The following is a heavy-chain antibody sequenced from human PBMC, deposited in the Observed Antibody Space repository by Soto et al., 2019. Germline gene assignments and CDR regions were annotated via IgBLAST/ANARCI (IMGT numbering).Heavy chain of an antibody. CDR3: AKDRRLSDIVVATAPPGH. V-gene: IGHV3-23*01. Sequence: GGSLRLSCSASGFIFSSYAMSWVRQAPGKGLEWLSAISGSGRSTYYADSVKGRFTISRVNSENTLYLQMNSLRAEDAAVYYCAKDRRLSDIVVATAPPGHWGQGTPVTVSS. CDR1: GFIFSSYA. D-gene: IGHD3-22*01. J-gene: IGHJ4*02. CDR2: ISGSGRST.